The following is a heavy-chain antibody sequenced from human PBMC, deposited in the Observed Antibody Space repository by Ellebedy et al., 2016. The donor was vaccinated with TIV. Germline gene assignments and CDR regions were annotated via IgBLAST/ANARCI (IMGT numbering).Heavy chain of an antibody. V-gene: IGHV1-69*13. J-gene: IGHJ3*02. CDR2: IIPIFGTA. Sequence: SVKVSXXASGGTFSSYAISWVRQAPGQGLEWMGGIIPIFGTANYAQKFQGRVTITADESTSTAYMELSSLRSEDTAVYYCASSGLRSSWYSTSDAFDIWGQGTMVTVSS. D-gene: IGHD6-13*01. CDR3: ASSGLRSSWYSTSDAFDI. CDR1: GGTFSSYA.